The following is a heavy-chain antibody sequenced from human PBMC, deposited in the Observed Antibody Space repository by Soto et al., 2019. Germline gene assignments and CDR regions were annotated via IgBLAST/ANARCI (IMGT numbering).Heavy chain of an antibody. V-gene: IGHV1-18*01. D-gene: IGHD1-26*01. CDR2: ISAYNGNT. J-gene: IGHJ4*02. Sequence: ASVKVSCKASGYTFTSYGISWVRQAPGQGLEWMGWISAYNGNTNYAQKLQGRVTITRDTSASTAYMELSSLRSEDTAVYYCARDGHSGSYYGWGQGTLVTVSS. CDR1: GYTFTSYG. CDR3: ARDGHSGSYYG.